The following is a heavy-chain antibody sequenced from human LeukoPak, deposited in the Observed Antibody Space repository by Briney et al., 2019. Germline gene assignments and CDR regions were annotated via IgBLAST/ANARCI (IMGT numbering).Heavy chain of an antibody. V-gene: IGHV4-39*01. Sequence: TTSETLSLTCTVSGGSIGTTNYYWGWLRQPPGKGLEWIGSIYYSETTYDNPSLESRVTISIETSKNQFSLKLSSVTAADTAVYYCARQRADYFYYYVDVWGKGTTVTVS. D-gene: IGHD3-9*01. CDR3: ARQRADYFYYYVDV. J-gene: IGHJ6*03. CDR2: IYYSETT. CDR1: GGSIGTTNYY.